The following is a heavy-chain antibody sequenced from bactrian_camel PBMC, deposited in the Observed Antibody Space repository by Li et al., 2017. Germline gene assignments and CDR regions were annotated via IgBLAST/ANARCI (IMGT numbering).Heavy chain of an antibody. J-gene: IGHJ4*01. CDR2: IDEGGERT. Sequence: LVESGGGLVQPGGSLRLSCAASGITVSSWSMYWVRQAPGKGFEWLAGIDEGGERTVYSDSAKGRFTVSRDNAKNTLYLQLNSLKTEDTAMYYCARVYNFGQGTQVTVS. V-gene: IGHV3S1*01. CDR1: GITVSSWS.